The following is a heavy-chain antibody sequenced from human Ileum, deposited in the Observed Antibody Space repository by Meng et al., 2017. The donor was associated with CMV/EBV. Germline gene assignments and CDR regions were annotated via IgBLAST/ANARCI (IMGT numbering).Heavy chain of an antibody. CDR3: AEEIPMTGPFDS. D-gene: IGHD3-9*01. Sequence: SCKASAYSFNNNYNHWVRQAPGQGLEWMGVISPGGDSTSYAQKFQGRVIMTTDTSTNTVYMELSSLRSEDTAFYYCAEEIPMTGPFDSWGQGTLVTVSS. V-gene: IGHV1-46*02. CDR1: AYSFNNNY. J-gene: IGHJ4*02. CDR2: ISPGGDST.